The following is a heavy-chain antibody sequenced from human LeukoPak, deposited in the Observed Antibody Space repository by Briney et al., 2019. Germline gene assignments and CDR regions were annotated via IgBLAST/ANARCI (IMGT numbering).Heavy chain of an antibody. J-gene: IGHJ6*03. CDR3: ARDQLFEDSDYYYMDV. CDR1: GGSISSYY. V-gene: IGHV4-4*07. D-gene: IGHD6-6*01. Sequence: SETLSLTCTVSGGSISSYYWSWIRQPAGKGLEWIGRIYTSGSTNYNPSLKSRVTMSVDTSKNQFSLKLSSVTAADTAVYYCARDQLFEDSDYYYMDVWGKGTTVTVSS. CDR2: IYTSGST.